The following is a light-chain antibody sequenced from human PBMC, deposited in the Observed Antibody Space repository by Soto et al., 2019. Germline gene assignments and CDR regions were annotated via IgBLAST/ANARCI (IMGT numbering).Light chain of an antibody. V-gene: IGLV1-44*01. CDR3: AAWDASLNGVI. J-gene: IGLJ2*01. CDR2: SNN. Sequence: QSVLTQPPSAYGTPGQRVTISCSGSSSNIGTYTVNWYQQVPGTAPKLLIYSNNQRPSGVPDRFSGSKSGTSASLAISGLQSEDEADYYCAAWDASLNGVIFGGGTKLTVL. CDR1: SSNIGTYT.